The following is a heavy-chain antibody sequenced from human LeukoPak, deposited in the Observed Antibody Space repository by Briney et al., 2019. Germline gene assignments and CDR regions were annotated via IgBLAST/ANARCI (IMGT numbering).Heavy chain of an antibody. Sequence: GGSLRLSCAASGFTFSSYAMHWVRQAPGKGLEWVAVISYDGSNKYYADSVKGRFTISRDNAKNSLYLQMNSLRAEDTALYYCAKDRNWKNNGMDVWGQGTTVTVSS. CDR2: ISYDGSNK. CDR1: GFTFSSYA. V-gene: IGHV3-30*04. D-gene: IGHD1-1*01. J-gene: IGHJ6*02. CDR3: AKDRNWKNNGMDV.